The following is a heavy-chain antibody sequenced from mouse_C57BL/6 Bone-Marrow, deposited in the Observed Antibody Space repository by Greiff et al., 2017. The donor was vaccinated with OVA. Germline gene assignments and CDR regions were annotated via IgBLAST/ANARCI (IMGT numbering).Heavy chain of an antibody. J-gene: IGHJ2*01. CDR2: IHPNSGST. CDR3: ARDYYGSSPDY. D-gene: IGHD1-1*01. V-gene: IGHV1-64*01. Sequence: VQLQQPGAELVKPGASVKLSCKASGYTFTSYWMHWVKQRPGQGLEWIGMIHPNSGSTNYNEKFKSKATLTVDKSSSTAYMQLSSLTSEDSAVHYCARDYYGSSPDYWGQGTTLTVSS. CDR1: GYTFTSYW.